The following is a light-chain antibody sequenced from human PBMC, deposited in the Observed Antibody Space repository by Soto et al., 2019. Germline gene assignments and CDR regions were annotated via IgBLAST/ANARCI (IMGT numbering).Light chain of an antibody. CDR2: EVS. CDR1: SSDVGGYNY. J-gene: IGLJ2*01. V-gene: IGLV2-14*01. Sequence: QSALTQPASVSGSPGQSITISCTGTSSDVGGYNYVSWYQQHPGKAPKLMIYEVSNRPSGVSNRFSGSKSGNTASLTISGLQPEDEGDYYCCSYTSSTVIFGGGTQLTVL. CDR3: CSYTSSTVI.